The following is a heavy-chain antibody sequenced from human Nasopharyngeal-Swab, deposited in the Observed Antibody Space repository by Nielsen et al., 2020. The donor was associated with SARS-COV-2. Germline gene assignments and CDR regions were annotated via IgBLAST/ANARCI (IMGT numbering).Heavy chain of an antibody. J-gene: IGHJ4*02. CDR2: IYYSGSP. CDR3: ARDFHLCSGGSCYSGYFDY. V-gene: IGHV4-31*03. D-gene: IGHD2-15*01. Sequence: SETLSLTCTVSGGSISSGGYYWSWIRQHPGKGLEWIGYIYYSGSPYYNPSLKSRVTISVDTSKNQFSLKLSSVTAADTAVYYCARDFHLCSGGSCYSGYFDYWGQGTLVTVSS. CDR1: GGSISSGGYY.